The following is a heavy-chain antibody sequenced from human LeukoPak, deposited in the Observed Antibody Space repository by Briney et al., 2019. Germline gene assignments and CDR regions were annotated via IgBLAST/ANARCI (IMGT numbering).Heavy chain of an antibody. Sequence: SSETLSLTCAVYGGSFSGYYWSWIRQPPGKGLEWIGEINHSGSTNYNPSLKSRVTISVDTSKNQFSPKLSSVTAADTAVYYCARGRVRHAFDIWGQGTMVTVSS. CDR1: GGSFSGYY. CDR2: INHSGST. J-gene: IGHJ3*02. CDR3: ARGRVRHAFDI. V-gene: IGHV4-34*01.